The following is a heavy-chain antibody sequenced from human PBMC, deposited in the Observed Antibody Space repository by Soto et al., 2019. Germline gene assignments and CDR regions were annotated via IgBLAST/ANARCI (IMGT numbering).Heavy chain of an antibody. D-gene: IGHD3-22*01. CDR3: ARDGPYYYDSSGYPFDY. CDR2: ISSSSSYI. Sequence: EVQLVESGGGLVKPGGSLRLSCAASGFTFSSYSMNWVRHAPGKGLEWVSSISSSSSYIYYADSVKGRFTISRDNAKNSLYLQMNSLRAEDTAVYYSARDGPYYYDSSGYPFDYWGQGTLVTVSS. CDR1: GFTFSSYS. V-gene: IGHV3-21*01. J-gene: IGHJ4*02.